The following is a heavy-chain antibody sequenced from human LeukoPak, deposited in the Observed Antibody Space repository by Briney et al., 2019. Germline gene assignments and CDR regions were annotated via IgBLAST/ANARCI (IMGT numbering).Heavy chain of an antibody. CDR2: IYYSGST. J-gene: IGHJ4*02. V-gene: IGHV4-30-4*08. CDR1: GGSISSGDYY. D-gene: IGHD2-2*01. CDR3: ARVGYCSSTSCYGGRDY. Sequence: SETLSLTCTVSGGSISSGDYYWSWIRQPPGKGLEWIGYIYYSGSTYYNPSLKSRVTISVDTSKNQFSLKLSSVTAADTAVYYCARVGYCSSTSCYGGRDYWGQGTLVTVSS.